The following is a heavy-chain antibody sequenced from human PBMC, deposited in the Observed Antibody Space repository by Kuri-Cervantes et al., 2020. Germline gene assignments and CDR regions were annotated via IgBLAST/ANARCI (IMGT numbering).Heavy chain of an antibody. D-gene: IGHD2-15*01. J-gene: IGHJ4*02. CDR2: INHSGST. V-gene: IGHV4-34*01. CDR3: ARGGWSLDY. Sequence: SQTLSLTCAVYGGSFSGYYWSWIRQPPGKGLEWIGEINHSGSTNYNPSLKSRVTISVDTSKNQFSLKLNSVTAADTAVYYCARGGWSLDYWGQGTLVTVSS. CDR1: GGSFSGYY.